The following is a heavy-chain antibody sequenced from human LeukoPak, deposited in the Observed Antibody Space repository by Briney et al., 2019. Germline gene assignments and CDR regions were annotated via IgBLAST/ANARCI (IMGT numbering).Heavy chain of an antibody. CDR2: IYYSGST. J-gene: IGHJ5*02. Sequence: PSETLSLTCTVSGGSISSGGYYWSWIRQHPGKGLEWIGYIYYSGSTYYNPPLKSRVTISVDTSKNQFSLKLSSVTAADTAVYYCARDAYGDYVGFDPWGQGTLVTVSS. V-gene: IGHV4-31*03. CDR3: ARDAYGDYVGFDP. D-gene: IGHD4-17*01. CDR1: GGSISSGGYY.